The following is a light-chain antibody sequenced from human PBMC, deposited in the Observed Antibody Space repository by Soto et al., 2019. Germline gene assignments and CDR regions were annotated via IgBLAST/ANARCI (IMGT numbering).Light chain of an antibody. CDR2: EGS. CDR1: SSDVGSYNL. J-gene: IGLJ1*01. V-gene: IGLV2-23*01. Sequence: QSVLTQPASVSGSPGQSITISCTGTSSDVGSYNLVSWYQQHPGKAPKLMIYEGSKRPSGVSKRFSGSKSGNTASLTISGLQAEDEADYYCCSYAGSSTYVFVTGTKLTVL. CDR3: CSYAGSSTYV.